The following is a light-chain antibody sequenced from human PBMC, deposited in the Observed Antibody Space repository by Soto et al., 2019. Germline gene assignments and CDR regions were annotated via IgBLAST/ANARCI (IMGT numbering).Light chain of an antibody. Sequence: EIVLTQSPGTLSLSPGERATLSCRASQSVGSTYLVWYQQKPGQAPRLLIYGASTMATGIPDRFSGSVSGSDFTLTITRLEPEDFAVYYCQQYGISPPPWTFGQGTKVEIK. CDR3: QQYGISPPPWT. J-gene: IGKJ1*01. V-gene: IGKV3-20*01. CDR2: GAS. CDR1: QSVGSTY.